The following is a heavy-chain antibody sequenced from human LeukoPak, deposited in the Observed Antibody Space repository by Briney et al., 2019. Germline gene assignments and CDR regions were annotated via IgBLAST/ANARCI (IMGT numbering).Heavy chain of an antibody. CDR3: AGGDFWSGYYFDY. Sequence: PGGSLRLSCAASGFTVSSNYMSWVRQAPGKGLEWVSVIYSGGSTYYSDSVKGRFTISRDNSKNTRYLQMNSLEAEDTAVYYCAGGDFWSGYYFDYWGQGTLVTVSS. J-gene: IGHJ4*02. CDR1: GFTVSSNY. CDR2: IYSGGST. V-gene: IGHV3-66*02. D-gene: IGHD3-3*01.